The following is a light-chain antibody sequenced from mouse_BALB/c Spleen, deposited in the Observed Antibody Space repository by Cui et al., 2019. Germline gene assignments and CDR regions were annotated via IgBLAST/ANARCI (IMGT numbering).Light chain of an antibody. CDR2: WAS. CDR3: QNDYSYPFT. Sequence: DIVMTQSPSPLTVTAGEKVTMSCKSSQSLLNSGNQKNYLTWYQQKPGQPPKLLIYWASTRESGVPDRFTGSGSGTDFTLTISSVQAEDLAVYYCQNDYSYPFTFGSGTKLEIK. CDR1: QSLLNSGNQKNY. V-gene: IGKV8-19*01. J-gene: IGKJ4*01.